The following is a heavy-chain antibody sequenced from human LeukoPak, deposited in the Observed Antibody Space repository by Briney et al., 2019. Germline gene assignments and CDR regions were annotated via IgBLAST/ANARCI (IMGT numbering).Heavy chain of an antibody. V-gene: IGHV1-18*01. CDR2: ISTYNGNT. J-gene: IGHJ6*03. Sequence: ASVKVSCKASGYTFTSYGISWVRQAPGQGLEWMGWISTYNGNTNYAQKLQGRVTMTTDTSTSTAYMDLRSLRSDDTAVYYCARDLHRVVVRGVPHYYYYMDVWGKGTTVTISS. CDR3: ARDLHRVVVRGVPHYYYYMDV. D-gene: IGHD3-10*01. CDR1: GYTFTSYG.